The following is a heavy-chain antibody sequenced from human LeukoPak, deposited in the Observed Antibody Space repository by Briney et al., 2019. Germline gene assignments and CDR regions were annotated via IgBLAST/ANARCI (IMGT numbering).Heavy chain of an antibody. Sequence: GGSLRLSCAASGFTVSSNYMSWVRQAPGKGLEWVSVIYSGGSTYYSDSVKGRFTISRDNAKNSLYLQMNSLRAEDTALYYCAKGLITMIVVVADAFDIWGQGTMVTVSS. CDR2: IYSGGST. D-gene: IGHD3-22*01. J-gene: IGHJ3*02. CDR1: GFTVSSNY. CDR3: AKGLITMIVVVADAFDI. V-gene: IGHV3-53*05.